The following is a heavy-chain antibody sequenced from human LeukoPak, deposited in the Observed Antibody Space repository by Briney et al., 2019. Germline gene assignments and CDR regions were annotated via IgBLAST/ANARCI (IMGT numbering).Heavy chain of an antibody. CDR3: ASRVRYGARSYCDY. Sequence: ASETLSLTCAVYGGSLSGYYWSWIRQPPGKGLEWIGEINHSGSTKYNPSLKNRVTISVDKSKNQCSLKHSSVTAADTAAYYYASRVRYGARSYCDYWGQGTLVTVSS. CDR2: INHSGST. D-gene: IGHD3-10*01. V-gene: IGHV4-34*01. J-gene: IGHJ4*02. CDR1: GGSLSGYY.